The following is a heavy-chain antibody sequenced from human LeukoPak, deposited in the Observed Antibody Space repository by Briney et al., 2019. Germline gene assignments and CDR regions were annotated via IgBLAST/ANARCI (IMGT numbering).Heavy chain of an antibody. CDR1: GYNFIKYG. V-gene: IGHV1-18*01. D-gene: IGHD1-26*01. CDR3: ARAWAHY. Sequence: ASVKVSCQASGYNFIKYGVDWVRQAPGQGLEWLGWISPYNDNKKSAQKFEDRVTMTTDTSTSTAYLELRGLRSDDTAVYYCARAWAHYWGQGTLVTVSS. CDR2: ISPYNDNK. J-gene: IGHJ4*02.